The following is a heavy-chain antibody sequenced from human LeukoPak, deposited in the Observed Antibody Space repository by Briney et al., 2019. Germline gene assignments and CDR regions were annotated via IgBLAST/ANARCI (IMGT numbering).Heavy chain of an antibody. D-gene: IGHD3-22*01. Sequence: GGSLRRSCAASGFTCSSYAMSWVRQAPGKGLEWVSAISGSGGSTYYADSVKGRFTISRDNSKNTLYLQMNSLRAEDTAVYYCAKFPRPYYDSSGYYPNRDYWGQGTLVTVSS. CDR2: ISGSGGST. CDR3: AKFPRPYYDSSGYYPNRDY. V-gene: IGHV3-23*01. J-gene: IGHJ4*02. CDR1: GFTCSSYA.